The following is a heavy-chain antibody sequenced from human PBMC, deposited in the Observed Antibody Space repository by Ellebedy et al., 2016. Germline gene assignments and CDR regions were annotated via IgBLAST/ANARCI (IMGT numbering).Heavy chain of an antibody. CDR1: GYSFTSYW. D-gene: IGHD3-22*01. Sequence: GESLKISXKGSGYSFTSYWISWVRQMPGKGLEWMGRIDPSDSYTNYSPSFQGHVTISADKSISTAYLQWSSLKASDTAMYYCARHLDYYDSSGYYPHGMDVWGQGTTVTVSS. V-gene: IGHV5-10-1*01. CDR2: IDPSDSYT. CDR3: ARHLDYYDSSGYYPHGMDV. J-gene: IGHJ6*02.